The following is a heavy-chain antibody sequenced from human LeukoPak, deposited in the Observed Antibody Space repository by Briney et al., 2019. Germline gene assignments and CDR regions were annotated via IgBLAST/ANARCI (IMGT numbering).Heavy chain of an antibody. CDR3: TEREGSGYIGVY. D-gene: IGHD3-22*01. J-gene: IGHJ4*02. CDR1: GFTFSNAW. Sequence: GGSLRLSCAASGFTFSNAWMSWVRQAPGKGLEWVSGITGSGDGTYYADTVKGRFTISRDNSKNTLYLQMNSLRAEDTAVYYCTEREGSGYIGVYWGQGTLVTVSS. V-gene: IGHV3-23*01. CDR2: ITGSGDGT.